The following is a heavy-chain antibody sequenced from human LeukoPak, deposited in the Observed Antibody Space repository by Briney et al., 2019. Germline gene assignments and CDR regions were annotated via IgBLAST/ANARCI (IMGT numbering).Heavy chain of an antibody. V-gene: IGHV3-23*01. Sequence: GGSLRLSCAASGFTFSTYAMHWVRQAPGKGLEWVSAISGSGGSTYYADSVKGRFTISRDNSKNTLYLQMNSLRAEDTAVYYCAKDSSGYYRPFDYWGQGTLVTVSS. CDR2: ISGSGGST. CDR3: AKDSSGYYRPFDY. D-gene: IGHD3-22*01. CDR1: GFTFSTYA. J-gene: IGHJ4*02.